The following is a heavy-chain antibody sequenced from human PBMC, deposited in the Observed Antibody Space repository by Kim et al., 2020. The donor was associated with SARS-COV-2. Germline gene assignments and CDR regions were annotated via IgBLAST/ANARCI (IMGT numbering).Heavy chain of an antibody. Sequence: SETLSLTCTVSGGSISSSSYYWGWIRQPPGKGLEWIGSIYYSGSTYYNPSLKSRVTISVDTSKNQFSLKLSSVTAADTAVYYCASHYCSSTSCLAFDPWGQGTLVTVSS. CDR1: GGSISSSSYY. V-gene: IGHV4-39*01. D-gene: IGHD2-2*01. CDR3: ASHYCSSTSCLAFDP. CDR2: IYYSGST. J-gene: IGHJ5*02.